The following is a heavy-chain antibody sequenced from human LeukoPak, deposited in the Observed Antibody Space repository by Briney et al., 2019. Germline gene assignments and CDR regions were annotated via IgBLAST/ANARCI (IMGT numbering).Heavy chain of an antibody. V-gene: IGHV3-23*01. CDR3: TKDLGSNGWYFDY. Sequence: GGSLRHSCAASGCTFSSYAMSWVRPAPGKGREWVSAISGSGGSTYYAASVKGRFTISRDNSKNTMYLQMNSRRAEGTAIYYCTKDLGSNGWYFDYSGQGTLVTPSS. J-gene: IGHJ4*02. CDR1: GCTFSSYA. D-gene: IGHD6-19*01. CDR2: ISGSGGST.